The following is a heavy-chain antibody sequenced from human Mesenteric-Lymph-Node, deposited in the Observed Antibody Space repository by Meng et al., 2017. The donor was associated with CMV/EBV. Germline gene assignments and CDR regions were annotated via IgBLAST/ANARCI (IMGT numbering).Heavy chain of an antibody. J-gene: IGHJ4*02. CDR2: ISWNSASI. V-gene: IGHV3-9*01. Sequence: SLKISCAASGFTFDDYAMHWVRQAPGKGLEWVSGISWNSASIGYADSVKGRFTISRDNAKNSLYLQMNSLRAEDTAVYYCARDSSSSTDFDYWGQGTLVTVSS. CDR1: GFTFDDYA. CDR3: ARDSSSSTDFDY. D-gene: IGHD6-6*01.